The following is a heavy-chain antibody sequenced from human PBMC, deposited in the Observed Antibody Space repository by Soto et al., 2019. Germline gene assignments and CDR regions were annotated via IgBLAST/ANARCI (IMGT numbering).Heavy chain of an antibody. V-gene: IGHV3-23*01. CDR1: GFTFSNYA. J-gene: IGHJ4*02. D-gene: IGHD6-19*01. CDR2: ISGGGGTT. CDR3: AKQAGYSSDPFDY. Sequence: GGSLRLSCAASGFTFSNYAMSWVRQAPGKGLEWVSIISGGGGTTYYADSVKGRFTISRDNSKNTVHLQINSLRVEDTAVYYCAKQAGYSSDPFDYWGQGTLVTVSS.